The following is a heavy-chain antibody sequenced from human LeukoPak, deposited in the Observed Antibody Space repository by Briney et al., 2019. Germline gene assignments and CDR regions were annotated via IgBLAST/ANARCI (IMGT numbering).Heavy chain of an antibody. Sequence: GGSLRLSCAASGFTFSSYWMSWVRQAPGKGLEWVANIKQDGSEKYYVDSVKGRFTISRDNAKNSLYLQMNSLRAEDTALYYCARDFHSSSLDHWGQGTLVTVSS. D-gene: IGHD6-13*01. CDR3: ARDFHSSSLDH. V-gene: IGHV3-7*03. CDR2: IKQDGSEK. CDR1: GFTFSSYW. J-gene: IGHJ5*02.